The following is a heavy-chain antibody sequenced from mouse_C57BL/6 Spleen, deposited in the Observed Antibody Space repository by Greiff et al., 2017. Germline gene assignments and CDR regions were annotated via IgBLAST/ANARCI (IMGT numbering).Heavy chain of an antibody. D-gene: IGHD2-3*01. CDR1: GFTFSDYY. J-gene: IGHJ3*01. Sequence: EVMLVESEGGLVQPGSSMKLSCTASGFTFSDYYMAWVRQVPEKGLEWVANINHDGSSTYYLESLKSRFSISRDNATNILYLQMSSLKSEDTATYYCARYDGYGVFAYWGQGTLVTVSA. CDR3: ARYDGYGVFAY. CDR2: INHDGSST. V-gene: IGHV5-16*01.